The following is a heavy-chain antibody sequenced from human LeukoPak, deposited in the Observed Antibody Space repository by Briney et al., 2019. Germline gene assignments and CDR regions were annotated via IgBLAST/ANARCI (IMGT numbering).Heavy chain of an antibody. V-gene: IGHV4-38-2*02. Sequence: SETLSLTCTVSGYSISSGYYWGWIRQPPGKGLEWIGSIYHSGCTYYNPSLKSRVTISVDTSKNQFSLKLSSVTAADTAVYYCARVSSWYDYYFDYWGQGTLVTVSS. D-gene: IGHD6-13*01. CDR3: ARVSSWYDYYFDY. J-gene: IGHJ4*02. CDR1: GYSISSGYY. CDR2: IYHSGCT.